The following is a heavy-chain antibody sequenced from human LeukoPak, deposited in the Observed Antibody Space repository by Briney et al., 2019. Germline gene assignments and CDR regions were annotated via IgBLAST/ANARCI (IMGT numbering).Heavy chain of an antibody. CDR3: ATMTTVVTPGSFDY. CDR1: GYTPTELS. J-gene: IGHJ4*02. D-gene: IGHD4-23*01. Sequence: VASVKVSCKVSGYTPTELSMHWVRQAPGKGLEWMGGFDPEDGETIYAQKFQGRVTMTEDTSTDTAYMELSSLRSEDPAVYYCATMTTVVTPGSFDYWGQGTLVTVSS. CDR2: FDPEDGET. V-gene: IGHV1-24*01.